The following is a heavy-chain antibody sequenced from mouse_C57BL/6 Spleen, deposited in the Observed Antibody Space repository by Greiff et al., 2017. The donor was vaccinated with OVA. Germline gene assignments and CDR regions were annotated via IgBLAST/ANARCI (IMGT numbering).Heavy chain of an antibody. CDR3: ATYGASTVVPDY. CDR1: GYAFSSSW. Sequence: QVQLKESGPELVKPGASVKISCKASGYAFSSSWMNWVKQRPGKGLEWIGRIYPGDGDTNYNGKFKGKATLTADKSSSTAYMQLSSLTSEDSAVYFCATYGASTVVPDYWGQGTTLTVSS. J-gene: IGHJ2*01. V-gene: IGHV1-82*01. CDR2: IYPGDGDT. D-gene: IGHD1-1*01.